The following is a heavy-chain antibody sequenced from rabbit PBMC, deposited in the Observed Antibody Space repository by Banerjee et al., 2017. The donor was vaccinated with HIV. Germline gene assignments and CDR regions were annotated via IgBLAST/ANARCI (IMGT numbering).Heavy chain of an antibody. CDR3: ARGSATMTLVITGYYLSL. Sequence: QSLEESGGGLVKPGASLTLTCTTSGFSFNTIFWICWVRQAPGKGLEWVACINAVTGKALYASWAKGRFTVSKISSTTVTLQMTGLTAADTATYFCARGSATMTLVITGYYLSLWGPGTLVTVS. D-gene: IGHD2-1*01. CDR2: INAVTGKA. CDR1: GFSFNTIFW. J-gene: IGHJ4*01. V-gene: IGHV1S40*01.